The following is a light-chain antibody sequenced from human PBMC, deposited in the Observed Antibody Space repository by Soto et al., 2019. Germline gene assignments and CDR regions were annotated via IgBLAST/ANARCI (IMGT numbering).Light chain of an antibody. CDR3: HQYGSSPYT. CDR2: GAS. J-gene: IGKJ2*01. V-gene: IGKV3-20*01. Sequence: EIVLTQSPGTLSLSPGERATLSCSASQSVSSSYLAWYQQKPGQAPRLLIYGASSRATGIPDRFSGSGSGTDFTLTSSRLEPEDFAVYYCHQYGSSPYTFGQGTKLEIK. CDR1: QSVSSSY.